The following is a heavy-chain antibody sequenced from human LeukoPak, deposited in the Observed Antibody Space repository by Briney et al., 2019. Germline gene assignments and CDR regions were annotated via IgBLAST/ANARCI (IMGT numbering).Heavy chain of an antibody. CDR2: ISGSGGST. J-gene: IGHJ6*03. Sequence: PGGSLRLSCAASGFTFSSYAMSWVRQAPGKGLEWVSAISGSGGSTYYADSVKGRFTISRDNPKNTLYLQMNSLRAEDTAVYYCAKAAPTRGAAGIGYYYYMDVWGKGTTVTVSS. D-gene: IGHD6-13*01. CDR3: AKAAPTRGAAGIGYYYYMDV. V-gene: IGHV3-23*01. CDR1: GFTFSSYA.